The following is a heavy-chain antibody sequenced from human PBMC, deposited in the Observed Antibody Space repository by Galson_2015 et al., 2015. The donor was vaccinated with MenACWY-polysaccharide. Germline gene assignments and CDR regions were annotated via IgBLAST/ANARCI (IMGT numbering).Heavy chain of an antibody. CDR3: AKDAGYSSGWYRGY. Sequence: SLRLSCAASGFTFSSYAMSWVRQAPGKGLEWVSAISGSGGTTYYADSVKGRFTISRDNSKNTLYLQMNSLRAEDTAVYYCAKDAGYSSGWYRGYWGQGTLVTVSS. CDR2: ISGSGGTT. J-gene: IGHJ4*02. V-gene: IGHV3-23*01. CDR1: GFTFSSYA. D-gene: IGHD6-19*01.